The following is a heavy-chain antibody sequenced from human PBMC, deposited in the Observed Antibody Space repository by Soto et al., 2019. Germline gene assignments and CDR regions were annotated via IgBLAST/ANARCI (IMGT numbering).Heavy chain of an antibody. V-gene: IGHV4-34*01. CDR2: IHPSGST. J-gene: IGHJ6*02. CDR1: GGSLSDYY. Sequence: QVQLQQWGAGLLKPSETLSLTCVVSGGSLSDYYWPWIRQSPGKGLEWIGEIHPSGSTYYNPSLRSRVTISVDTSKNQFSRKLTSLTAADTAIYYCARGRDEYKLGNVWGHGTTVTVSS. D-gene: IGHD1-1*01. CDR3: ARGRDEYKLGNV.